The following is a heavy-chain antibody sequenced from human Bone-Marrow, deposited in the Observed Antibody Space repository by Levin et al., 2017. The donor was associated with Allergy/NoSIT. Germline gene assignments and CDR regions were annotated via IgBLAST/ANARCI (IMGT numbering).Heavy chain of an antibody. CDR1: GFAFNGYT. CDR2: ISATSSFS. D-gene: IGHD4-17*01. CDR3: ATQIVTTSAQEGAF. Sequence: PGGSLSLSCQASGFAFNGYTMNWVRQAPGKGLEWVSFISATSSFSYYRDSVRGRFTISRDNAKNTLYLQMNTLRADDTAVYFCATQIVTTSAQEGAFWGQGTLVIVSS. V-gene: IGHV3-21*01. J-gene: IGHJ4*02.